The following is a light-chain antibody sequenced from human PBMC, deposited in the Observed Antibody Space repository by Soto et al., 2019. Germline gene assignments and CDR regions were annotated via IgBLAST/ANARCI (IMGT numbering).Light chain of an antibody. CDR2: GAS. V-gene: IGKV3-20*01. J-gene: IGKJ2*01. CDR3: QQYGSSQYT. Sequence: EIVLTQSPGTLSLSPGERATLSCRDSQSVSSSYLAWYQQKPGQAPRLLIYGASSRATGIPDRFSSSGSGTDFTLTISRLEPEDFAVYYCQQYGSSQYTFGQGTKLEIK. CDR1: QSVSSSY.